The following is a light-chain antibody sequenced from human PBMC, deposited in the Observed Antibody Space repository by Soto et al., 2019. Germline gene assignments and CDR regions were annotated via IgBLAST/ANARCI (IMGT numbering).Light chain of an antibody. V-gene: IGKV1-39*01. J-gene: IGKJ4*01. CDR3: QQYNNWPPLT. Sequence: DIQMTRSPSSLSASVGDRVSITCRASQTISKYLNWYQQKPGKAPKLLIYGASILQSGVPSRFSGSGSGTGFTLTISSLQSEDFAVYYCQQYNNWPPLTFGGGTKVDIK. CDR2: GAS. CDR1: QTISKY.